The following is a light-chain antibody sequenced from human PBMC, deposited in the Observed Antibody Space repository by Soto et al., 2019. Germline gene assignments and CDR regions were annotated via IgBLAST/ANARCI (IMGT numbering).Light chain of an antibody. CDR1: QSVSIN. V-gene: IGKV3-15*01. CDR2: GAS. CDR3: QHYNNWPPWT. J-gene: IGKJ1*01. Sequence: EIVMTQSPATLSVSPGERATLSCRASQSVSINLAWYQQKPGQAPRLLIYGASTRATGIPARFSGSGSGTDFTITISSLQSEDFAVYYCQHYNNWPPWTFGQGTKVEIK.